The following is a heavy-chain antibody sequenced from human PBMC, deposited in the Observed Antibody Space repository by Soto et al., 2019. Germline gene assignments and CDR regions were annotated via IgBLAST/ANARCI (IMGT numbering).Heavy chain of an antibody. D-gene: IGHD6-6*01. CDR1: GGSFSGYY. CDR3: ATVEYSSSIRFANY. CDR2: INHSGST. V-gene: IGHV4-34*01. J-gene: IGHJ4*02. Sequence: SETLSLTCAVYGGSFSGYYWSWIRQPPGKGLEWIGEINHSGSTNYNPSLKSRVTISVDTSKNQFSLKLSSVTAADTAVYYCATVEYSSSIRFANYWGQGTLVTVSS.